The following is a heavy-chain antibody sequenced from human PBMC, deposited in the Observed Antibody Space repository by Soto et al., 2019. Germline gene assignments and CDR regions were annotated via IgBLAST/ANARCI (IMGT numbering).Heavy chain of an antibody. J-gene: IGHJ4*02. D-gene: IGHD1-26*01. V-gene: IGHV3-30*18. CDR1: VFTFRSYG. Sequence: PGGSLRLSGAASVFTFRSYGMYWVRQAPGKGLDRVSLISIDGCSTFYAGSVMGRFTISRDNSSNTLYLQMDSVRIEDSAVCYCSKDRQTYCATWPDSWGQGTLVTVSS. CDR2: ISIDGCST. CDR3: SKDRQTYCATWPDS.